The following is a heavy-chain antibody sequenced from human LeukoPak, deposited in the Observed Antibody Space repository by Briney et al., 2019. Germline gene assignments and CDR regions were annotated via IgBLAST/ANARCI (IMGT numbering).Heavy chain of an antibody. J-gene: IGHJ4*02. CDR1: QYTFTGYY. Sequence: GASVKVSCKASQYTFTGYYMHWVRQAPGQGLEWMGWINPKSGGTKYAQKFQGRVTMTRDTSISTAYMELSSLRSDDTAVYYCAIENGGSWVGDYWGQGTLVTVSS. V-gene: IGHV1-2*02. D-gene: IGHD2-15*01. CDR3: AIENGGSWVGDY. CDR2: INPKSGGT.